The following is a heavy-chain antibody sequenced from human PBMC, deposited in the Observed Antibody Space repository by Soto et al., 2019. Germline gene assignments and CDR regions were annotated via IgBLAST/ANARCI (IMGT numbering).Heavy chain of an antibody. V-gene: IGHV4-39*01. CDR3: ARRFWEIAETQGRRVAWFNP. CDR1: GGCISTTGYY. D-gene: IGHD2-21*01. Sequence: PSQTLSLTCSVSGGCISTTGYYWALVRQPPGKGLEWIGTLSYRGSPSYNSHLKNRVTISIDTSKNQFGLRLRSMATAYAASYFCARRFWEIAETQGRRVAWFNPWGQGTLVTVSS. CDR2: LSYRGSP. J-gene: IGHJ5*02.